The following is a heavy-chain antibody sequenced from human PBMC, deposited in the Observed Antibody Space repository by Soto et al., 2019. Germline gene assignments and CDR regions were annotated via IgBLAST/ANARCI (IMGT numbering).Heavy chain of an antibody. Sequence: QVQLQESGPGLVKPSETLSLTCTVSGASISSYHWSWIRQTPGKGLEWIGYIYYSGSANYNPSLQSRVTFSVDTSKNQVSLKLSSVTAADTRVYYCAAAVPAEYVFPYYYMDVWGKGTTVTVSS. CDR3: AAAVPAEYVFPYYYMDV. CDR1: GASISSYH. CDR2: IYYSGSA. V-gene: IGHV4-59*01. J-gene: IGHJ6*03. D-gene: IGHD3-16*01.